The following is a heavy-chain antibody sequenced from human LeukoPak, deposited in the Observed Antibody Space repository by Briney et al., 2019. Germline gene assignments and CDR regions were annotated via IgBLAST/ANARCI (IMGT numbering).Heavy chain of an antibody. V-gene: IGHV3-74*01. J-gene: IGHJ4*02. CDR2: INSDGSST. CDR3: ARGSSVAGHFDY. Sequence: GESLKISCAASGFTFSSYWMHWVRQAPGKGLVWVSRINSDGSSTSYADSVKGRFTISRDNAKNTLYLQMNSLRAEDTAVYYCARGSSVAGHFDYWGQGTLVTVSS. CDR1: GFTFSSYW. D-gene: IGHD6-19*01.